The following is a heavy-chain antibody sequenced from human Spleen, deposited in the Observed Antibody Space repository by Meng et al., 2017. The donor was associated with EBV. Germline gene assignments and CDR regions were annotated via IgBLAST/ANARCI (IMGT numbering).Heavy chain of an antibody. CDR1: GYTFTRYG. CDR2: ISGYNGYT. Sequence: QVHRIQSGAEVKKPGASVKVSCKTSGYTFTRYGITWVRQAPGQGLEWMGWISGYNGYTNYAQNLQDRVTMTTDTSTSTAYMELRSLRSDDTAVHYCARKSDYGGNFYYFDNWGQGTLVTVSS. J-gene: IGHJ4*02. CDR3: ARKSDYGGNFYYFDN. D-gene: IGHD4-23*01. V-gene: IGHV1-18*01.